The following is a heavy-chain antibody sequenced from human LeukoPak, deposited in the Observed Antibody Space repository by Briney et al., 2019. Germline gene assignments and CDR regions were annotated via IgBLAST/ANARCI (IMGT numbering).Heavy chain of an antibody. CDR3: ARATGGADCSSEYCFDY. D-gene: IGHD2-21*02. V-gene: IGHV3-48*02. Sequence: GGSLRLSCAASGFTFSDYRMNWVRQAPGKGLERISYISGRSSTRYYADSVKGRFTISRDNAKTSLYLQMNSLRDEDTAVYYCARATGGADCSSEYCFDYWGQGTLVTVSS. J-gene: IGHJ4*02. CDR2: ISGRSSTR. CDR1: GFTFSDYR.